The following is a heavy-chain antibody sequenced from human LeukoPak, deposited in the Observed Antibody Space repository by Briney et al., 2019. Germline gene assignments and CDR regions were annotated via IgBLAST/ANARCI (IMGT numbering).Heavy chain of an antibody. J-gene: IGHJ4*02. CDR3: AKGVIAAAGDFDS. CDR2: ISGSGGTT. D-gene: IGHD6-13*01. Sequence: PPGGSLRLSCAASGFTFSGFAMSWVRQAPGKGLEWVSVISGSGGTTYYADSAKGRYTISRDNSKNTLYLQMNSLRAEDTAVYYCAKGVIAAAGDFDSWGQGTLVTVS. CDR1: GFTFSGFA. V-gene: IGHV3-23*01.